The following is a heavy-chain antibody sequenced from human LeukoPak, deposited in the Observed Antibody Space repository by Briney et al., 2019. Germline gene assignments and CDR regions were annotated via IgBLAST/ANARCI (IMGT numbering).Heavy chain of an antibody. CDR1: GFNFDRYT. Sequence: GGSLRLSCATSGFNFDRYTIHWVRQAPGKGLEWVSLAGWAGGTTYYSDSVRGRFTISRDSGKNSVYLQMNGLTTDDTAFYFCAKELDTMFFDYWGQGALVTVSS. V-gene: IGHV3-43*01. J-gene: IGHJ4*02. D-gene: IGHD5-18*01. CDR3: AKELDTMFFDY. CDR2: AGWAGGTT.